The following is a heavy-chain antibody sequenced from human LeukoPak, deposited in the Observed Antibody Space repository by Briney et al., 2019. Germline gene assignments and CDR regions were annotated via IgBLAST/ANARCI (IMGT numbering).Heavy chain of an antibody. CDR2: IYTSGST. J-gene: IGHJ3*02. D-gene: IGHD3-22*01. V-gene: IGHV4-4*07. CDR3: ARAGDYYYDSSGYAFDT. CDR1: GGSISSYY. Sequence: SETLSLTCTVSGGSISSYYWSWIRQPAGKGLEWIGRIYTSGSTNYNLSLKSRVTMSVDTSKNQFSLKLSSVTAADTAVYYCARAGDYYYDSSGYAFDTWGQGTMVTVSS.